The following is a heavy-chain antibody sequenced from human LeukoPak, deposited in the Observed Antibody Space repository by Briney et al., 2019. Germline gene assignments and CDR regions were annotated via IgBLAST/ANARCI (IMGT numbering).Heavy chain of an antibody. CDR2: ISYDGSNK. V-gene: IGHV3-30*01. CDR3: ARDLDKAEPNYHVVGIFDY. J-gene: IGHJ4*02. Sequence: GGSLRLSCAASGFTVSSYAMHWVRQAPGKGLEWVAVISYDGSNKYYADSVKGRFTISRDNSKNTLYLQMNSLRAEDTAVYYCARDLDKAEPNYHVVGIFDYWGQGTLVTVSS. CDR1: GFTVSSYA. D-gene: IGHD4/OR15-4a*01.